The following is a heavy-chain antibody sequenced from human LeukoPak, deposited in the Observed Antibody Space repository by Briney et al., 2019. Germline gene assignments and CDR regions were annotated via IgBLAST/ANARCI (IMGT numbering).Heavy chain of an antibody. D-gene: IGHD1-7*01. CDR2: IIPIFGTA. CDR1: GGTFSSYA. J-gene: IGHJ3*02. Sequence: ASVKVSCKASGGTFSSYAISWVRQAPGQGLEWMGGIIPIFGTANYAQKFQGRVTITADESTSTAYMELSSLRSEDTAVYYCARADHTGITGTTPYRNAFDIWGQGTMVTVSS. CDR3: ARADHTGITGTTPYRNAFDI. V-gene: IGHV1-69*13.